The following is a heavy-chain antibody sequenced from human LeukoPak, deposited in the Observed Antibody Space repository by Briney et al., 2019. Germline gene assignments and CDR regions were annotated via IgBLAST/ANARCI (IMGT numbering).Heavy chain of an antibody. Sequence: ASVKVSCKASGYTFSIYDINWVRQAPGQGLEWLACMQPYSGDTDYAQKFQGRVTMTRDTSISTAYMELSRLRSDDTAVYYCARDRRGTAAGTLFAFDIWGQGTMVTVSS. CDR3: ARDRRGTAAGTLFAFDI. CDR1: GYTFSIYD. J-gene: IGHJ3*02. V-gene: IGHV1-2*02. D-gene: IGHD6-13*01. CDR2: MQPYSGDT.